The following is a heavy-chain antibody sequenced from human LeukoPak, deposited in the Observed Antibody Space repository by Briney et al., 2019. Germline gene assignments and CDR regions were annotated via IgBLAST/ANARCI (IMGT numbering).Heavy chain of an antibody. J-gene: IGHJ4*02. D-gene: IGHD3-10*01. CDR3: AKEYYYGSGSPYYFDY. CDR2: IPYDGINK. Sequence: GGSLRLSCAASGFALSRYGMHWVRQAPGKGLEWVAFIPYDGINKYYADSVKGRFTTSRDNSKNTLYLQMNSLRAEDTAVYYCAKEYYYGSGSPYYFDYWGQGALVTVSS. CDR1: GFALSRYG. V-gene: IGHV3-30*02.